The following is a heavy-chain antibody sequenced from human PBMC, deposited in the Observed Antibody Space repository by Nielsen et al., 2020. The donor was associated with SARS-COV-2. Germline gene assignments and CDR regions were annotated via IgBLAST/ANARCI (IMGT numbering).Heavy chain of an antibody. J-gene: IGHJ5*02. V-gene: IGHV4-59*06. D-gene: IGHD3-3*01. CDR2: IYYSGST. CDR3: ARGYPITIFGVVITNWFDP. Sequence: SETLSLTCTVSGGSISSYYWSWIRQPPGKGLEWIGYIYYSGSTYYNPSLKSRVTISVDTSKNQFSLKLSSVTAADTAVYYCARGYPITIFGVVITNWFDPWGQGTLVTVSS. CDR1: GGSISSYY.